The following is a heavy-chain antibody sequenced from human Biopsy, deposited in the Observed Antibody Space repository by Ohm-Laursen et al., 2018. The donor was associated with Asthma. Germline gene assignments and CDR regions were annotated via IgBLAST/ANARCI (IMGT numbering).Heavy chain of an antibody. V-gene: IGHV1-69*13. Sequence: VKISCKASGYTFTGYYMHWVRQAPGQGLEWMGGIIPIFGTANYAQKFQGRVTITADESTSTAYMELSSLRSEDTAVYYCARSSHINWGGYFDYWGQGTLVTVSS. J-gene: IGHJ4*02. D-gene: IGHD7-27*01. CDR3: ARSSHINWGGYFDY. CDR1: GYTFTGYY. CDR2: IIPIFGTA.